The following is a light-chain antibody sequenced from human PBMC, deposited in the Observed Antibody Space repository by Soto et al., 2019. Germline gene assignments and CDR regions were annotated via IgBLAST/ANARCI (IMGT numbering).Light chain of an antibody. CDR1: QSFSTW. V-gene: IGKV1-5*01. CDR3: QQYNSFLGLT. J-gene: IGKJ4*01. Sequence: DIQMTQSPSTLSASVGDRVTITCRASQSFSTWLAWYQQKPGKPPKVLIFDTSTLESGVTSRFSGSGSGTEFTLTISSLQPDDFATYYCQQYNSFLGLTFGGGTKVEIK. CDR2: DTS.